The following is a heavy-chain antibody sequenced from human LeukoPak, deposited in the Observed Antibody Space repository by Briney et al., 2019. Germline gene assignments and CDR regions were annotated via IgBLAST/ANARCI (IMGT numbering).Heavy chain of an antibody. CDR2: ISGSGGST. CDR3: TRHPAEGDY. V-gene: IGHV3-23*01. D-gene: IGHD2-15*01. CDR1: GFTFSSYA. Sequence: PGGSLRLSCAPSGFTFSSYAMSWVRQAPGKGLEWVSAISGSGGSTYYADSVKGRLTISRDNAKNSLYLQMNSLRAEDTAVYYCTRHPAEGDYWGQGTLVTVSS. J-gene: IGHJ4*02.